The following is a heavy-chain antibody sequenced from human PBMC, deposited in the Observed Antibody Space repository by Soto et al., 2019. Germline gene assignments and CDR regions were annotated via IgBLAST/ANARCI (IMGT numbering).Heavy chain of an antibody. J-gene: IGHJ4*02. V-gene: IGHV3-30*18. CDR3: AKGRVEGDGYNSRFDS. CDR2: ISYDGSNK. D-gene: IGHD5-12*01. CDR1: GFTFSSYG. Sequence: SLRLSCAASGFTFSSYGMHWFRQAPGKGLEWVAVISYDGSNKYYADSVKGRFTISRDNSKNTLYLQMNSLRAEDTAVYYCAKGRVEGDGYNSRFDSWGQGTLVTVSS.